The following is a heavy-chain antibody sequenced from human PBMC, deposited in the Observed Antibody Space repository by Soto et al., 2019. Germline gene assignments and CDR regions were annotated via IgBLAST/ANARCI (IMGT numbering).Heavy chain of an antibody. Sequence: GGSLRLSCAASGFTFSSYAMSWVRQAPGKGLEWVSAISGSGGSTYYADSAKGRFTISRDNSKNTLYLQMNSLRAEDTAVYYCAKASLPAAPYYYYGMDVWGQGTTVTVSS. CDR2: ISGSGGST. CDR3: AKASLPAAPYYYYGMDV. J-gene: IGHJ6*02. CDR1: GFTFSSYA. D-gene: IGHD2-2*01. V-gene: IGHV3-23*01.